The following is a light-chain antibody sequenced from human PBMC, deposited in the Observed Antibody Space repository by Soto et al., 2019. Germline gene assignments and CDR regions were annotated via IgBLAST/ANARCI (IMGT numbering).Light chain of an antibody. CDR2: GAS. CDR1: QSVSSSY. CDR3: QQYGSSPPLT. V-gene: IGKV3-20*01. Sequence: EIVLTQSPGTLSLSPGERATLSCRASQSVSSSYLAWYQQKPGQAPRLLIYGASSRATGIPDRFSGSASVTHFTLTISRPEPEDFAVYYCQQYGSSPPLTFGGGTKVEIK. J-gene: IGKJ4*01.